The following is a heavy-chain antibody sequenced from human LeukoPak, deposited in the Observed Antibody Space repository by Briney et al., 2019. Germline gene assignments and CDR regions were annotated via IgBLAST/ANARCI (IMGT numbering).Heavy chain of an antibody. CDR2: INSDGSWT. V-gene: IGHV3-74*01. J-gene: IGHJ4*02. CDR1: GNYW. D-gene: IGHD1-1*01. CDR3: ARDTGAALFDY. Sequence: PGGSLRLSCAASGNYWMHWVRQAPGKGLVWVSHINSDGSWTSYADSVKGRFTISKDNAKNTVYLQIDSLRVEDTAFYYCARDTGAALFDYWGQGTLVTVSS.